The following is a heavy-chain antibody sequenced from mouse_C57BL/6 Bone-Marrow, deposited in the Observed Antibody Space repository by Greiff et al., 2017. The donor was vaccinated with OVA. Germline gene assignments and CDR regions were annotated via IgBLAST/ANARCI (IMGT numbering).Heavy chain of an antibody. CDR2: ISSGSSTI. CDR1: GFTFSDYG. Sequence: EVHLVESGGGLVKPGGSLKLSCAASGFTFSDYGMHWVRQAPEKGLEWVAYISSGSSTIYYADTVKGRFTISRDNAKNTLFLQMTSLRSEDTAMYYCATHGISYEDDWGQGTTLTVSS. CDR3: ATHGISYEDD. D-gene: IGHD1-1*01. V-gene: IGHV5-17*01. J-gene: IGHJ2*01.